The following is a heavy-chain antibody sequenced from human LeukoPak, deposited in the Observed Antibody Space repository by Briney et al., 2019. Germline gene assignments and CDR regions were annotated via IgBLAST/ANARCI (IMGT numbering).Heavy chain of an antibody. CDR3: ARSRRTYCGGDCYPFDY. D-gene: IGHD2-21*02. CDR2: IKQDGSEK. J-gene: IGHJ4*02. Sequence: GGSLRLSCAASGFTFSSYAMSWVRQAPGKGLEWVANIKQDGSEKYYVDSVKGRFTISRDNAKNSLYLQMNSLRAEDTAVYYCARSRRTYCGGDCYPFDYWGQGTLVTVSS. V-gene: IGHV3-7*01. CDR1: GFTFSSYA.